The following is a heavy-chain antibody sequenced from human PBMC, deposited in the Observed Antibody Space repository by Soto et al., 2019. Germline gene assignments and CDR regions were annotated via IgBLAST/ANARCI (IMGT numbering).Heavy chain of an antibody. CDR3: ARGRIIVASV. CDR1: GGSFSGYY. CDR2: INHSGST. Sequence: SETLSLTCAVYGGSFSGYYWSWIRQPPGKGLEWIGEINHSGSTNYNPSLESRVTISVDTSKNQFSLKLSSVTAADTAVYYCARGRIIVASVWGKGTTVTVSS. D-gene: IGHD5-12*01. J-gene: IGHJ6*04. V-gene: IGHV4-34*01.